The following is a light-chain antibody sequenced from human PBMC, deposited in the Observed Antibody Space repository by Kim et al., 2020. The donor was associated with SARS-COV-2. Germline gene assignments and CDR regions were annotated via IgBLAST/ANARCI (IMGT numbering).Light chain of an antibody. CDR3: QQLNNYPIT. CDR1: QDISSA. Sequence: AIQLTQSPSSLSASVGHRVTITCRASQDISSALAWYQQKLGKAPNLLIYDASSLESGVPSRFSGSGSGTDFTLTISSLQPEDFATYYCQQLNNYPITFGQGTRLEIK. CDR2: DAS. J-gene: IGKJ5*01. V-gene: IGKV1D-13*01.